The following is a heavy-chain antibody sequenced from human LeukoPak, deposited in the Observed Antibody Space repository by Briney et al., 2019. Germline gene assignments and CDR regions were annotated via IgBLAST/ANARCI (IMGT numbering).Heavy chain of an antibody. D-gene: IGHD3-10*01. Sequence: PGGSLRLSCAASGFTFSSYSMNWVRQAPGKGLEWVSSISSSSSYIYYADSVKGRFTISRDNAKNSLYLQMNSLRAEDTAVYYCARASPRWGGAFDIWGQGTMVTVSS. CDR1: GFTFSSYS. V-gene: IGHV3-21*01. J-gene: IGHJ3*02. CDR2: ISSSSSYI. CDR3: ARASPRWGGAFDI.